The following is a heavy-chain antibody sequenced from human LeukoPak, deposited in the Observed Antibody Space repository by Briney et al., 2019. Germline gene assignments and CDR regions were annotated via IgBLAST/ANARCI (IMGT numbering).Heavy chain of an antibody. CDR1: GYIFTGSY. V-gene: IGHV1-2*02. CDR3: VTSDEDIVVLPLY. J-gene: IGHJ4*02. Sequence: ASVKVSCKASGYIFTGSYMHWVRQAPGQGLEWMGWINPKNGGTNYAQKLQGRVTMTRDTSISTAYMEVSRLRSDDTAVYYCVTSDEDIVVLPLYWGQGTLVTVSS. D-gene: IGHD2-2*01. CDR2: INPKNGGT.